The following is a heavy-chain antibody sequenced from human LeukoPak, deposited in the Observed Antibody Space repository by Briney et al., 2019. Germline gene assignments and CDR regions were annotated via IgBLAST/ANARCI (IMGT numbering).Heavy chain of an antibody. J-gene: IGHJ4*02. CDR3: ARDVSSTPNWEFDY. Sequence: ASVKVSCKTSGYTFADYFIHGVRQAPGQGLEWMGRINANSGVTEYEQKFQGRVTMTRDTSISTAYVEVNWLISDDTAIYYCARDVSSTPNWEFDYWGQGTLVTVSS. V-gene: IGHV1-2*06. D-gene: IGHD1-26*01. CDR2: INANSGVT. CDR1: GYTFADYF.